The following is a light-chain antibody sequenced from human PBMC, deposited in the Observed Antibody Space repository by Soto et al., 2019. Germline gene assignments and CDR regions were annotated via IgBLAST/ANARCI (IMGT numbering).Light chain of an antibody. CDR2: EVT. J-gene: IGLJ2*01. Sequence: QSALTQPASVSGSPGQSITISCTGTSGDVGGYNYVSWYQQYPGKAPKVMIYEVTNRPSGVSNRFSGSKSGNTASLTISGLQAEDEADYYCSSYTSSNTLIFGGGTKLTVL. CDR3: SSYTSSNTLI. V-gene: IGLV2-14*01. CDR1: SGDVGGYNY.